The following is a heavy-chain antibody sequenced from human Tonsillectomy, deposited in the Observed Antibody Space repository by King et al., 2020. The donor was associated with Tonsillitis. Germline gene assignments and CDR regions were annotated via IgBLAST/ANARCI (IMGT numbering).Heavy chain of an antibody. V-gene: IGHV3-30*03. CDR3: ARVSRNVIMVYGEDAFDI. Sequence: VQLVESGGGVVQPGRSLRISCAASGFTFSAYGMHWVRQAPGKGLEWVAVISYDRSTTFYVDSVKGRFTISRDNSKSTLYLQMNSWRAEETAVYYCARVSRNVIMVYGEDAFDIWGQGTTVTVSS. J-gene: IGHJ3*02. CDR1: GFTFSAYG. CDR2: ISYDRSTT. D-gene: IGHD2-8*01.